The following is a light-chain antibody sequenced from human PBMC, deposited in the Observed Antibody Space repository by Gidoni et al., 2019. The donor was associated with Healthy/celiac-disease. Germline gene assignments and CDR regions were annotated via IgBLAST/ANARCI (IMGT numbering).Light chain of an antibody. CDR2: AAS. CDR3: QKYNSAPQT. V-gene: IGKV1-27*01. CDR1: QGISNY. J-gene: IGKJ1*01. Sequence: DIQMTQSPSSLSASVGDRVTITCRASQGISNYLAWYQQKPGKVPKLLIYAASNLQSGVPSRFSGGGSGTDFTLPISSLQPEDVATYYCQKYNSAPQTFGQGTKVEIK.